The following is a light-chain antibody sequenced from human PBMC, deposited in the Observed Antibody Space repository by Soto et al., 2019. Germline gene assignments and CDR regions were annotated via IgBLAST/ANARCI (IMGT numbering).Light chain of an antibody. J-gene: IGLJ1*01. V-gene: IGLV2-14*01. CDR3: SSYTTSNTYV. Sequence: ALTQPASMSGSPGQSITISCTGTSSDVTYYNFVSWYQHHPGKAPRLMIYEVTYRPSGVSDRFSGSKSGNTASLTISGLQPEDEADYYCSSYTTSNTYVFGTGTKVTVL. CDR2: EVT. CDR1: SSDVTYYNF.